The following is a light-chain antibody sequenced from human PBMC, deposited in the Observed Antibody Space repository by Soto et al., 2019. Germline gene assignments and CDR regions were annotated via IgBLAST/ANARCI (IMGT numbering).Light chain of an antibody. CDR2: WAS. Sequence: DIVLTQSPDSLAVSLGERATINCKSSRTLLYSPNNKMYLSWYQQKPGQPPTLLISWASSRKSRVHDRFSGSGSGTDFTLTISSLQDEDVAVYSCQQYYFTPFTFGQGTKLEIK. J-gene: IGKJ2*01. V-gene: IGKV4-1*01. CDR3: QQYYFTPFT. CDR1: RTLLYSPNNKMY.